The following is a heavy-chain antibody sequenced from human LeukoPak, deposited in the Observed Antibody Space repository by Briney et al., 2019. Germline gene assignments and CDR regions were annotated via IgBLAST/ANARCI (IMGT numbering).Heavy chain of an antibody. D-gene: IGHD3-3*01. CDR2: INPNSGGT. V-gene: IGHV1-2*02. CDR3: ARAGSIFGVINWFDP. Sequence: ASVKVSCKASGYTFTGHYMHWVRQAPGQGLEWMGWINPNSGGTKYAQKFQGRVTMTRDTSISTAYMELSRLRSDDTAVYSCARAGSIFGVINWFDPWGQGTLVTVSS. J-gene: IGHJ5*02. CDR1: GYTFTGHY.